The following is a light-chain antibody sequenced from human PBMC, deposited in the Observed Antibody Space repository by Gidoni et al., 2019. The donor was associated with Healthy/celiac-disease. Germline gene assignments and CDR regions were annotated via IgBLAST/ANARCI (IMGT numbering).Light chain of an antibody. Sequence: QSVLTQPPSVSEAPGQRVTISCTGSSSNIGAGYDVHWYQQLPGTAPKLLIYGNSNRPSGVTDRFSGSKSGTSASLAITGLQAEDEADYYCQSYDSSLSGPYVFGTGTKVTVL. CDR2: GNS. V-gene: IGLV1-40*01. J-gene: IGLJ1*01. CDR3: QSYDSSLSGPYV. CDR1: SSNIGAGYD.